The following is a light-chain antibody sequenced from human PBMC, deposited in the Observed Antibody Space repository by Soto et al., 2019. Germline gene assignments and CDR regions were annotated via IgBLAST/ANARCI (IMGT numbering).Light chain of an antibody. Sequence: QSALTQPASVSGSPGQSITISRTGTSSDIGGYNYVSWYQQHPGKAPKLMIFDVTNRPSGVSNRFSGSKSANTASLTISGLQAEDEATYYCSSYTSSSTLLVFGGGTKLTVL. J-gene: IGLJ2*01. V-gene: IGLV2-14*01. CDR1: SSDIGGYNY. CDR3: SSYTSSSTLLV. CDR2: DVT.